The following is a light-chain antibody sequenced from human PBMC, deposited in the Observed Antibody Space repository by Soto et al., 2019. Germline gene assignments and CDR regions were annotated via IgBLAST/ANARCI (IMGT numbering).Light chain of an antibody. Sequence: DIQLTQSPSTLSASVGDRVTITCRASQRISKWLAWYQQKPGRAPKLLIYDASTLESGVPSRFSGSGSGIEFTLTISSLQPDDFATYCCQQYNSYSPAFGGGTRVEIK. V-gene: IGKV1-5*01. CDR2: DAS. J-gene: IGKJ4*01. CDR3: QQYNSYSPA. CDR1: QRISKW.